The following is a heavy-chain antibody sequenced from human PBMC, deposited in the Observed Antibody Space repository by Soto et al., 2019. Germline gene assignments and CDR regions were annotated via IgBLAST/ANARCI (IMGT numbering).Heavy chain of an antibody. D-gene: IGHD1-26*01. J-gene: IGHJ6*02. CDR2: ISGSGGST. V-gene: IGHV3-23*01. CDR3: AKDQVVGATSITYYYYGMDV. CDR1: GFTFSSYA. Sequence: GGSLRLSCAASGFTFSSYAMSWVRQAPGKGLEWVSAISGSGGSTYYADSVKGRFTISRDNSKNTLYLQMNSLRAEDTAVYYCAKDQVVGATSITYYYYGMDVWGQGTTVTVSS.